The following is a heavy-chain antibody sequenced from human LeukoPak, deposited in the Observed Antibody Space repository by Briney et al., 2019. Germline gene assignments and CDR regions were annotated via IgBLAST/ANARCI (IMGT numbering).Heavy chain of an antibody. CDR1: GYTFTSYD. V-gene: IGHV1-8*01. CDR2: MNPNSGNT. CDR3: ARETYDFGSGYGNSWFDP. D-gene: IGHD3-3*01. Sequence: ASVKVSCKASGYTFTSYDINWVRQATGQGLEWMGWMNPNSGNTGYAQKFQGRVTMTRNTSISTAYMELSSLRSEDTAVYYCARETYDFGSGYGNSWFDPWGQGTLVTVSS. J-gene: IGHJ5*02.